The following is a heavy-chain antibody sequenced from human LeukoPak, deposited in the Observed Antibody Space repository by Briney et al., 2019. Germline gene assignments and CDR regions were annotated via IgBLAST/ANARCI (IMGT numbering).Heavy chain of an antibody. Sequence: PGGSLRLSCAASGFTFSSYGMHWVRQAPGKGLEWVAVISYDGSNKYYADPVKGRFTISRDNSKNTLYLQMNSLRAEDTAVYYCAKDLGEMTTVTWNWFDPWGQGTLVTVSS. J-gene: IGHJ5*02. CDR3: AKDLGEMTTVTWNWFDP. D-gene: IGHD4-11*01. V-gene: IGHV3-30*18. CDR1: GFTFSSYG. CDR2: ISYDGSNK.